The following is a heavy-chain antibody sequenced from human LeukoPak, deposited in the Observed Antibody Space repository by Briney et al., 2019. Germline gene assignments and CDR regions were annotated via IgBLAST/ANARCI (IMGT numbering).Heavy chain of an antibody. J-gene: IGHJ4*02. Sequence: SETLSLTCTVSGGSISSYYWSWIRQPAGKGLEWIGRIYTSGSTNYNPSLKSRVTISVDKSKNQFSLKLSSVTAADTAVYYCARVFWGSFGLSFDYWGQGTLVTVSS. V-gene: IGHV4-4*07. CDR2: IYTSGST. CDR1: GGSISSYY. D-gene: IGHD5-18*01. CDR3: ARVFWGSFGLSFDY.